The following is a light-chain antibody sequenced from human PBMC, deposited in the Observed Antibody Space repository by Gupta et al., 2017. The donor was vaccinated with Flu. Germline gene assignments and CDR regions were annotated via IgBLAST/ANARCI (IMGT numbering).Light chain of an antibody. CDR2: QVS. Sequence: LLIYQVSTLESGVPSRFSGSGSGTEFTLSISSLQPDDFATYYCQHYYTYSSLTFGGGTKVEIK. V-gene: IGKV1-5*03. CDR3: QHYYTYSSLT. J-gene: IGKJ4*01.